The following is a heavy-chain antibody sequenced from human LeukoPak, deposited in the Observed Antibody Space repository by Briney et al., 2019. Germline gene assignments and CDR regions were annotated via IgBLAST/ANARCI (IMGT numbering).Heavy chain of an antibody. D-gene: IGHD3-22*01. CDR1: GYTFTGYY. CDR2: INPNSGGT. CDR3: AREYDSSGLKAFDI. J-gene: IGHJ3*02. Sequence: ASVKVSYKPSGYTFTGYYMHWVRQAPGQGLEWMGWINPNSGGTGSAQKFQGRVTITRDTSITTAYMELSRLRSDDTALYYCAREYDSSGLKAFDIWGQGTMVTVSS. V-gene: IGHV1-2*02.